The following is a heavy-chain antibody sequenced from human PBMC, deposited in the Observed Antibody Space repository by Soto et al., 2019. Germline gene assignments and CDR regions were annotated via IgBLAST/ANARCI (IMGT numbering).Heavy chain of an antibody. V-gene: IGHV5-51*01. D-gene: IGHD3-9*01. Sequence: HGESLKISCKGSGYSFTIYKIAWGRQMPGKGLEWMGIIYPGDSVTRYSPSFQGQVTISADKSTSTAYLQWSSLKASDTAMYYCXRHATHYDILSGYYFDYWGQGTLVTVSS. CDR1: GYSFTIYK. CDR3: XRHATHYDILSGYYFDY. J-gene: IGHJ4*02. CDR2: IYPGDSVT.